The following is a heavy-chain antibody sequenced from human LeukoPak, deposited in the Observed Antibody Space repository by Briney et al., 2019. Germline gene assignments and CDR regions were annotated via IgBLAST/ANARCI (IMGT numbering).Heavy chain of an antibody. CDR1: GLSLRNVW. V-gene: IGHV3-15*07. D-gene: IGHD3-22*01. CDR3: AQGSGFYYDY. CDR2: IKRETDGGTT. J-gene: IGHJ4*02. Sequence: GGSLRLSCAVSGLSLRNVWMNWLRRAPGKGLEWVGLIKRETDGGTTDFAAPVKGRFTISRDDSKNTLYLQMNRLTSEDTAVYYCAQGSGFYYDYWGQGTLVTVSS.